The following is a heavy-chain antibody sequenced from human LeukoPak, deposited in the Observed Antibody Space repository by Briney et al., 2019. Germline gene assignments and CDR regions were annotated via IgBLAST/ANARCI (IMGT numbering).Heavy chain of an antibody. CDR1: GFTFNNYA. D-gene: IGHD3-3*01. V-gene: IGHV3-15*01. Sequence: PGGSLRLSCAASGFTFNNYALSWVRQAPGKGLEWVGRIKSKTDGGTTDYAAPVKGRFTISRDDSKNTLYLQMNSLKTEDTAVYYCTTDVTGYYDFWSGYYVAPSYFDYWGQGTLVTVSS. CDR3: TTDVTGYYDFWSGYYVAPSYFDY. J-gene: IGHJ4*02. CDR2: IKSKTDGGTT.